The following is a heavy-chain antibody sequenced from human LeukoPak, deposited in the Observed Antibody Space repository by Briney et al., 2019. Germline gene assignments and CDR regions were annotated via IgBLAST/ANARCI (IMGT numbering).Heavy chain of an antibody. V-gene: IGHV3-30*02. CDR3: ARAVAGTGWFDP. Sequence: GGSLRLSCAASGFTFSSYCMHWVRQAPGKGLEWVAFIRYDGSNKYYADSVKGRFTISRDNSKNTLYLQMNSLRAEDTAVYYCARAVAGTGWFDPWGQGTLVTVSS. CDR2: IRYDGSNK. CDR1: GFTFSSYC. J-gene: IGHJ5*02. D-gene: IGHD6-19*01.